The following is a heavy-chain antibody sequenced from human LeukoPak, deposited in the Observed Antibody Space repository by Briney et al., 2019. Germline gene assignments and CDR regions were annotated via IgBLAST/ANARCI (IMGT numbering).Heavy chain of an antibody. J-gene: IGHJ5*02. Sequence: GASVKVSCKASGGTFSSYTISWVRQAPGQGLEWMGRIIPILGIANYAQKFQGRVTITADKSTSTAYMELSSLRSEDTAVYYCARASGWYNWFDPWGQGTLVTVFS. CDR1: GGTFSSYT. D-gene: IGHD6-19*01. CDR2: IIPILGIA. V-gene: IGHV1-69*02. CDR3: ARASGWYNWFDP.